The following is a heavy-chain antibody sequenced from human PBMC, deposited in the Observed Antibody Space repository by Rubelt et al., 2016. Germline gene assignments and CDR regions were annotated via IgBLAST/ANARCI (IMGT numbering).Heavy chain of an antibody. J-gene: IGHJ4*02. CDR2: INHSGST. CDR3: ARGGGYCSSTSCYTYLRYFDY. V-gene: IGHV4-59*12. Sequence: QVQLQESGPGLVKPSETLSLTCTVSGGSISSYYWSWIRQPPGKGLEWIGEINHSGSTNYNPSLKIRVTTAVGTAKNQFSLKLSSGTAADTAVYYCARGGGYCSSTSCYTYLRYFDYWGQGTLVTVSS. D-gene: IGHD2-2*02. CDR1: GGSISSYY.